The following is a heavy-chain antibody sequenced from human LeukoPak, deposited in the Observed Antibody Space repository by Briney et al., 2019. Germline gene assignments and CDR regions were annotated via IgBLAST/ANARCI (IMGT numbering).Heavy chain of an antibody. V-gene: IGHV4-39*01. CDR1: GGSISSVSFY. CDR3: AGHPWDDYGPSWFDP. D-gene: IGHD4-17*01. J-gene: IGHJ5*02. CDR2: ISYSDNT. Sequence: PSETVSLTCTVSGGSISSVSFYWAWIRQPPGKGLEWIGNISYSDNTLYNPSLKSRVTISVDPSKNQCSLKLSSVTAADTAMYYCAGHPWDDYGPSWFDPWGQGTLVTV.